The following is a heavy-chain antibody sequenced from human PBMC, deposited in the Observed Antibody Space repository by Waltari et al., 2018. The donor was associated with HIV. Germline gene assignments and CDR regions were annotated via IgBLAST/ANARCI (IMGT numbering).Heavy chain of an antibody. CDR1: GFTFSSYA. Sequence: EVQLVASGGGLVQLGGSLRLSCSASGFTFSSYALHWVRQAPGKGLEYVSAISNNGHSTYYADSVKGRFTISRDNSKNTLNLQMSSLRAEDTAVYYCVKEGGYCSGGRCYYYGMDVWGQGTTVTVSS. CDR3: VKEGGYCSGGRCYYYGMDV. CDR2: ISNNGHST. D-gene: IGHD2-15*01. V-gene: IGHV3-64D*06. J-gene: IGHJ6*02.